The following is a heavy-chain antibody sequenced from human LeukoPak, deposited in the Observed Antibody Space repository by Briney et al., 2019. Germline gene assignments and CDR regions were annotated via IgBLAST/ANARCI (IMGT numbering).Heavy chain of an antibody. CDR1: GGSISSYY. V-gene: IGHV4-59*01. CDR3: ARELKVGNTGYYFDY. D-gene: IGHD2/OR15-2a*01. Sequence: ASETLSLTCTVSGGSISSYYWSWIRQPPGKGLECIGYIYYSGSTNYNPSLKSRVTISVDTSKNQFSLNLSSVTAADTAVYYCARELKVGNTGYYFDYWGQGTLVTVSS. CDR2: IYYSGST. J-gene: IGHJ4*02.